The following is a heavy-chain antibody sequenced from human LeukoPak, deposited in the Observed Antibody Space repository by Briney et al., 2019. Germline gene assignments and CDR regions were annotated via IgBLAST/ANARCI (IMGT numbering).Heavy chain of an antibody. V-gene: IGHV3-74*01. CDR1: GYTFGSYW. J-gene: IGHJ4*02. CDR3: ARVDYDFWSGYYTGGTETFDY. CDR2: INNDGSST. Sequence: EGSLRLSCAASGYTFGSYWMYWVRQAPGKGLVWVSRINNDGSSTIYADSVKGRFTISRDNAKNSLYLQMNSLRAEDTAVYYCARVDYDFWSGYYTGGTETFDYWGQGTLVTVSS. D-gene: IGHD3-3*01.